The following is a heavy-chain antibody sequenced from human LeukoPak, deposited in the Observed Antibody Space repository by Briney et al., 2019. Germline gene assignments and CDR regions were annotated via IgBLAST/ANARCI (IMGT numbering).Heavy chain of an antibody. V-gene: IGHV3-30-3*01. Sequence: GGSLRLSCVASGFIVSANCMSWVRQAPGKGLEWVAVISYDGSNKYYADSVKGRFTISRDNSKNTLYLQMNSLRAEDTAVYYCARYSYGLFSYDYWGQGTLVTVSS. CDR3: ARYSYGLFSYDY. CDR1: GFIVSANC. D-gene: IGHD5-18*01. CDR2: ISYDGSNK. J-gene: IGHJ4*02.